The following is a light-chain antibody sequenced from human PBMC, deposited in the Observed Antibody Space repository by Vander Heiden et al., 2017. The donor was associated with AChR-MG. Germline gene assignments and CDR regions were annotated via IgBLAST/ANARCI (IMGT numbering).Light chain of an antibody. J-gene: IGLJ3*02. CDR3: LLSYSGARPYWV. CDR2: DTS. CDR1: TGAVTSGHY. V-gene: IGLV7-46*01. Sequence: QAVVTQEPSLTVSPGGPVTLTCGSSTGAVTSGHYPYWFQQKPGQAPTTLIYDTSNNRSWTPARFSGSLLGGKAALTLSGAQPEDEAEYYCLLSYSGARPYWVFGGGTKLTVL.